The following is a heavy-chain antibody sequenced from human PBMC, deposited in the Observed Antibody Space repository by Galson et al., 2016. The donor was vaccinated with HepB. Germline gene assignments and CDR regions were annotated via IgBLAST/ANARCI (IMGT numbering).Heavy chain of an antibody. CDR1: GFTFSNYA. J-gene: IGHJ6*02. V-gene: IGHV3-23*01. CDR3: AKDWSTTTCVQGCLDV. CDR2: INNNDDST. Sequence: SLRLSCAASGFTFSNYAMTWVRQAPGKGLEWISTINNNDDSTYYADSVQGRFTISIDKSKNTLFLQMNSLRAEDTAAYCCAKDWSTTTCVQGCLDVWGQGTTVTVSS. D-gene: IGHD3-10*02.